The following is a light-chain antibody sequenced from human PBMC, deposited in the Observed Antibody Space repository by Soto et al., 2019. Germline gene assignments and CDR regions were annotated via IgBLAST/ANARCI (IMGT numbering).Light chain of an antibody. CDR3: QTWDTGARVV. Sequence: QPVLTQSPSASASLGASVKLTCTLSSGHSSYAIAWHQQQPEKGPRCLMKLSSDGSHSKGDGIPDRFSGSSSGAERYLTISSLQSEDEADYYCQTWDTGARVVFGGGTKVTVL. CDR2: LSSDGSH. V-gene: IGLV4-69*01. CDR1: SGHSSYA. J-gene: IGLJ2*01.